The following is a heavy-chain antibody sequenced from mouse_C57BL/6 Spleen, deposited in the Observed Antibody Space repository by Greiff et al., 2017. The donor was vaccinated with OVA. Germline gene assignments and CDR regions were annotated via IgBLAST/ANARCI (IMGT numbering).Heavy chain of an antibody. CDR1: GFTFSDYY. CDR3: ARGRSGYLDY. D-gene: IGHD1-3*01. CDR2: INYDGSST. Sequence: EVKLMESEGGLVQPGSSMKLSCTASGFTFSDYYMAWVRQVPEKGLEWVANINYDGSSTYYLDSLKSRFIISRDNAKNILYLQMSSLKSEDTATYYCARGRSGYLDYWGQGTTLTVSS. J-gene: IGHJ2*01. V-gene: IGHV5-16*01.